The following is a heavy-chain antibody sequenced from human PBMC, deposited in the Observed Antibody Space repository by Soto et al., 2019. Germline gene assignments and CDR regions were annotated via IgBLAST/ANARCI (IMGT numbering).Heavy chain of an antibody. V-gene: IGHV4-4*02. CDR2: IYHSGST. Sequence: SETLSLTCAVSGGSISSSNWWSWVRQPPGKGLEWIGEIYHSGSTNYNPSLKSRVTISVDKSKNRFSLKLSSVTAADTAVYYCARVSGYYYWAPIGGLGMDVWGQGTTVTVSS. J-gene: IGHJ6*02. CDR1: GGSISSSNW. CDR3: ARVSGYYYWAPIGGLGMDV. D-gene: IGHD3-22*01.